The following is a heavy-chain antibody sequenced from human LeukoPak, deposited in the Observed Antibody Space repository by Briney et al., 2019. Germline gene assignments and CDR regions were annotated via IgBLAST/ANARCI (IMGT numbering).Heavy chain of an antibody. J-gene: IGHJ6*02. Sequence: SETLSLTCAVYGGSFSSYYWSWIRQPPGKGLEWIGYIYYSGSTNYNPSLKSRVTISVDTSKNQFSLKLSSVTAADTAVYYCARSTTLTYYYYYGMDVWGQGTTVTVSS. D-gene: IGHD1-26*01. V-gene: IGHV4-59*01. CDR2: IYYSGST. CDR3: ARSTTLTYYYYYGMDV. CDR1: GGSFSSYY.